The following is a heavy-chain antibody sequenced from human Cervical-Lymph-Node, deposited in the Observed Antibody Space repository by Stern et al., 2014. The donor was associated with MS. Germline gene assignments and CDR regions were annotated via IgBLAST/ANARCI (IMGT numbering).Heavy chain of an antibody. D-gene: IGHD6-13*01. Sequence: VQLEESGGGVVQPGRSLRLSCAASGFSFSRYAMHWVRQAPGKGLEWVALICNYGSNPYYADSVTGRFTISRDNFKNTLYLQMNSLRAEDTAVYYCASAYSSSHYYFDYWGQGTLVTVSS. CDR1: GFSFSRYA. V-gene: IGHV3-33*01. CDR2: ICNYGSNP. CDR3: ASAYSSSHYYFDY. J-gene: IGHJ4*02.